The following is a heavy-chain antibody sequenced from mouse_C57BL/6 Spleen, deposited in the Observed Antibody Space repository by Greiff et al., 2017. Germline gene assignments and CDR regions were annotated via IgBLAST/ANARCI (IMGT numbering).Heavy chain of an antibody. CDR3: AREAQAYYFDY. Sequence: QVQLQQSGPELVKPGASVKISCKASGYAFSSSWLNWVKQRPGKGLEWIGRIYPGDGDTNYNGKFKGKATLTADKSSSTAYMQLSSLTSEDSAVYFCAREAQAYYFDYWGQGTTLTVSS. CDR2: IYPGDGDT. D-gene: IGHD3-2*02. CDR1: GYAFSSSW. J-gene: IGHJ2*01. V-gene: IGHV1-82*01.